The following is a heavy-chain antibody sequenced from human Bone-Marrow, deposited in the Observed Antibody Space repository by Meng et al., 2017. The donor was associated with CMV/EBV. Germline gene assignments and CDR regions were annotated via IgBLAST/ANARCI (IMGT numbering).Heavy chain of an antibody. V-gene: IGHV3-7*01. Sequence: GESLKISCAASGFTFSSYWMSWVRQAPGKGLEWVANIKQGGSEKYYVDSVKGRFTISRDNAKNSLYLQMNSLRAEDTAVYYCARDGGLPDAFDIWGQGTMVTVSS. J-gene: IGHJ3*02. CDR2: IKQGGSEK. CDR3: ARDGGLPDAFDI. D-gene: IGHD3-3*01. CDR1: GFTFSSYW.